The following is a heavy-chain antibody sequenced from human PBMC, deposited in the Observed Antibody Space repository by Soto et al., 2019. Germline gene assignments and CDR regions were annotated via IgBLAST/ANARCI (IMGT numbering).Heavy chain of an antibody. CDR2: IKSKTDGGTT. V-gene: IGHV3-15*01. CDR1: GFTFSNAW. D-gene: IGHD2-21*02. CDR3: TRGGDLSSYWYFDL. Sequence: GGSLRLSCAASGFTFSNAWMSWVRQAPGKGLEWVGRIKSKTDGGTTDYAAPVKGRFTISRDDSKNTLYLQMNSLKTEDTAVYYCTRGGDLSSYWYFDLWGRDTLVTVSS. J-gene: IGHJ2*01.